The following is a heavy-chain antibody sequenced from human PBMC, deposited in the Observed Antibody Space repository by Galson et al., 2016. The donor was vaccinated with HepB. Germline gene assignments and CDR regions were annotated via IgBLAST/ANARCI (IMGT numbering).Heavy chain of an antibody. J-gene: IGHJ3*01. D-gene: IGHD3-10*01. V-gene: IGHV3-48*02. Sequence: SLRLSCAGSGFTFSRSGLNWVRQAPGKGLQWVSYISSSVSTIYYADSVMGRLTISRDNAKNSVYLQMHSLRDEDTAVYYCARELVRSSFDLWGQGTMVTVSS. CDR1: GFTFSRSG. CDR2: ISSSVSTI. CDR3: ARELVRSSFDL.